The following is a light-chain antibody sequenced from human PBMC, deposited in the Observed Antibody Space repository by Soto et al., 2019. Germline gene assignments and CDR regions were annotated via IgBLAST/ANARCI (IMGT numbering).Light chain of an antibody. CDR3: QHYNSYSEA. J-gene: IGKJ1*01. V-gene: IGKV1-5*03. CDR2: KAS. Sequence: DIPMRKSLSTLSTSEEDRVTISCRASQTISSWLAWYQQKPGKAPKLLIYKASTLKSGVPSRFSGSGSGTEFTLTISSLQPDDFATYCCQHYNSYSEAFGQGTKVDIK. CDR1: QTISSW.